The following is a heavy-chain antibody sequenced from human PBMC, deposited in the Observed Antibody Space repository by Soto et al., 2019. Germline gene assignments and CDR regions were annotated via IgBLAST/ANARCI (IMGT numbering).Heavy chain of an antibody. V-gene: IGHV4-61*01. CDR3: ASDGGDSSSANYYYYGMDV. CDR2: IYYSGST. D-gene: IGHD6-6*01. J-gene: IGHJ6*02. Sequence: SETLSLTCTVSGGSVSSGSYYWSWIRQPPGKGLEWIGYIYYSGSTNYNPSLKSRVTISVDTSKNQFSLKLSSVTAADTAVYYCASDGGDSSSANYYYYGMDVWGQGTTVT. CDR1: GGSVSSGSYY.